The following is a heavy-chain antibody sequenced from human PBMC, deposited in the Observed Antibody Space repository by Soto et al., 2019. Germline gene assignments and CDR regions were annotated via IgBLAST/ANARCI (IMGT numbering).Heavy chain of an antibody. CDR3: ARQSGGWDMDV. CDR2: INAGNGNT. V-gene: IGHV1-3*05. CDR1: GYTFTNYA. J-gene: IGHJ6*02. Sequence: QVQLVQSGAEEKKPGASVKVSCKASGYTFTNYAIHWVRQAPGQSLEWMGWINAGNGNTKYSQKFQGRATITRDTSAGTVYIDLSRLRFEDTAGCYCARQSGGWDMDVWVQGPTVSVS. D-gene: IGHD1-26*01.